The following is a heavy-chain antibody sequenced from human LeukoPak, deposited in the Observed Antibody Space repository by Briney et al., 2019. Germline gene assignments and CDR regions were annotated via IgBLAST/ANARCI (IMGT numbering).Heavy chain of an antibody. D-gene: IGHD1-26*01. CDR2: ISSSGSTI. J-gene: IGHJ6*03. V-gene: IGHV3-48*03. Sequence: GWSLRLSCAASGFTFSSYEMNWVRQAPGKGLEWVSYISSSGSTIYYADSVKGRFTISRDNAENSLYLQMNSLRAEDTAVYYCARDPYSGSYGDYYYYYMDVWGKGTTVTISS. CDR3: ARDPYSGSYGDYYYYYMDV. CDR1: GFTFSSYE.